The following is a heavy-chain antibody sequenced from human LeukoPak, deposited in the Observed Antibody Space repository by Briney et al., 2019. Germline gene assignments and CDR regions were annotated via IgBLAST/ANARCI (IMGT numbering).Heavy chain of an antibody. J-gene: IGHJ1*01. D-gene: IGHD6-13*01. CDR3: ATPAAGPGAEYSLY. Sequence: PGGSLRLSCAASGFTFSSHSMNWVRQAPGKGLEWVSSISSSSSYIYYADSVKGRFTTSRDNAKNSLDLQMNSLKVEDTAVYYCATPAAGPGAEYSLYWGQGTLVIVSS. CDR1: GFTFSSHS. CDR2: ISSSSSYI. V-gene: IGHV3-21*06.